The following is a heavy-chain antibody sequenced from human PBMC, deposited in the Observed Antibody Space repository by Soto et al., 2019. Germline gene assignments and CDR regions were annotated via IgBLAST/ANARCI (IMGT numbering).Heavy chain of an antibody. CDR2: IYPSGGGS. V-gene: IGHV1-46*01. CDR1: GYIFTSYH. D-gene: IGHD6-13*01. J-gene: IGHJ4*02. Sequence: QVQLVQSGAEVKKPGASVNVSCNASGYIFTSYHMHWVRQAPGQGLEWMGIIYPSGGGSRYAQKFQGRVTMTRDTSTNTLYMELSSLRSDDTAVYYCARDNSNWAFDYWGQGTLVTVSS. CDR3: ARDNSNWAFDY.